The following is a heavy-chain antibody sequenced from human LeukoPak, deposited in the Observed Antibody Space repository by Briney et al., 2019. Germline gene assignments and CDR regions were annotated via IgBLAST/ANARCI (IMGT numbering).Heavy chain of an antibody. CDR1: GFTFSSYS. Sequence: GGSLRLSCAASGFTFSSYSMNWVRQAPGKGLEWVSSISSSSSYIYYADSVKGRFTISRDNAKNSLYLQMNSLRAEDTAVYYCARELGTDGYPRPCFDYWGQGTLVTVSS. V-gene: IGHV3-21*01. CDR2: ISSSSSYI. J-gene: IGHJ4*02. D-gene: IGHD5-24*01. CDR3: ARELGTDGYPRPCFDY.